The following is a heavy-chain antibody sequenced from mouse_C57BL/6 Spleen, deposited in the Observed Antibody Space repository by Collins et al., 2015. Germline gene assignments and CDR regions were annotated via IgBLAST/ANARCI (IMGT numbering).Heavy chain of an antibody. Sequence: QVQLQQSGAELVKPGASVKISCKASGYAFNNYWMNWVKQRPGKGLEWIGQIYPGDGDTNYNGNFKDKATLTADRSSSTVYMQFSSLTSEDSAVYFCARGAYWGQGTLVTVSA. CDR1: GYAFNNYW. V-gene: IGHV1-80*01. CDR3: ARGAY. J-gene: IGHJ3*01. CDR2: IYPGDGDT.